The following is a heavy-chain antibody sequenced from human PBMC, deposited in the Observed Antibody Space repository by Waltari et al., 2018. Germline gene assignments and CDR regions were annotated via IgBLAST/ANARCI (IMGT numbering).Heavy chain of an antibody. V-gene: IGHV1-69*01. J-gene: IGHJ4*02. CDR3: ARGNEWEPLRYFDY. CDR1: GGTFSSYT. Sequence: QVQLVQSGAEVKKPGSSVKVSCKASGGTFSSYTINWVRQAPGQGLEWMGGIIPMFGTKNDAQKFQGRVTITADESTSTAYMDLSSLRSEDTAVYYCARGNEWEPLRYFDYWGQGTLVTVSS. CDR2: IIPMFGTK. D-gene: IGHD1-26*01.